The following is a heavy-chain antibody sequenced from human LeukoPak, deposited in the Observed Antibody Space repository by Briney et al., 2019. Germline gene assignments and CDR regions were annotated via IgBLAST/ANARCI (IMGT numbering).Heavy chain of an antibody. CDR1: GFTFSSYW. CDR2: ISGSGGNT. Sequence: GGSLRLSCAASGFTFSSYWMHWVRQAPGKGLEWVSAISGSGGNTYYADSVKGRFTISRDNSKTMLYLQMNSLRVEDTAVYYCAGDRRYDSSGYFQHWGQGTLVTVSS. J-gene: IGHJ1*01. V-gene: IGHV3-23*01. CDR3: AGDRRYDSSGYFQH. D-gene: IGHD3-22*01.